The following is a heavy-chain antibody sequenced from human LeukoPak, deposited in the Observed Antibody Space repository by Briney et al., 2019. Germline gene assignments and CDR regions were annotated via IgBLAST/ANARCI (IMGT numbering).Heavy chain of an antibody. CDR3: ARGSIAVAGLFDY. J-gene: IGHJ4*01. D-gene: IGHD6-19*01. V-gene: IGHV3-30-3*01. Sequence: GGSLRLSCAASGFTFSNYAMHWVRQAPGKGLEWVAVVSYDGSNKYYADSVKGRFTISRDNSKNTLYLQMNSLRAEDAAVYYCARGSIAVAGLFDYWGQGTLVTVSS. CDR1: GFTFSNYA. CDR2: VSYDGSNK.